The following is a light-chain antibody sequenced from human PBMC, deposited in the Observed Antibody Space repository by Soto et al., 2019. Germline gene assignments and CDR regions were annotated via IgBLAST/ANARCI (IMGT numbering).Light chain of an antibody. V-gene: IGKV3-15*01. Sequence: EIVMTQNPTTLSVSTGEGATLSCRASQSVSSNLAWYQQKPGQAPRLLIYGASTRATGIPARFSGSGSGTDFTLTISSLEPEDFALFYCHQYGSSPITFGQGTRLEIK. J-gene: IGKJ5*01. CDR2: GAS. CDR3: HQYGSSPIT. CDR1: QSVSSN.